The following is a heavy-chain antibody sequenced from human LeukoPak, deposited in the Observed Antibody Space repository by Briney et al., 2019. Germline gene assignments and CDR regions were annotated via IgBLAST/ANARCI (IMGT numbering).Heavy chain of an antibody. D-gene: IGHD2-15*01. J-gene: IGHJ4*02. CDR2: INHSGST. V-gene: IGHV4-34*01. CDR3: ARGSQSLGYCSGGSCRAKIFDY. CDR1: GGSFSGYY. Sequence: KPSETLSLTCAVYGGSFSGYYWSWIRQPPGKGLEWIGEINHSGSTTYNPSLKSRVTISVDTSKNQFSLKLSSVTAADTAVYYCARGSQSLGYCSGGSCRAKIFDYWGQGTLVTVSS.